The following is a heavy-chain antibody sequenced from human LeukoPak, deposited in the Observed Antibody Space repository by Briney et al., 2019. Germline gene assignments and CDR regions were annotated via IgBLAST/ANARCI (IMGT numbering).Heavy chain of an antibody. V-gene: IGHV3-74*01. CDR2: VFRNEGGA. CDR3: AKVSTYGSGSYYKYYYYGMDV. CDR1: GFTFSNYW. D-gene: IGHD3-10*01. Sequence: GGSLRLSCAASGFTFSNYWMHWVRQAPGKGLVWVSRVFRNEGGAAYADSVKGRFTISRDNSKNTLYLQMNSLRAEDTAVYYCAKVSTYGSGSYYKYYYYGMDVWGQGTTVTVSS. J-gene: IGHJ6*02.